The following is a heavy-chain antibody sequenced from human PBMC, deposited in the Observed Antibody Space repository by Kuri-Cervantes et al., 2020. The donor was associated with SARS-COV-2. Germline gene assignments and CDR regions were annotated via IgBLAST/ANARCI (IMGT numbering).Heavy chain of an antibody. J-gene: IGHJ3*02. CDR1: GGSISSGGYY. D-gene: IGHD3-3*01. Sequence: SETLSLICTVSGGSISSGGYYWSWIRQHPGKGLEWIGYIYYSGSTYYNPSLKSRVTISVDTSKNQFSLKLSSVTAADTAVYYCARPASTYGELFWSGPNVDAFDIWGQGTMVTVSS. CDR3: ARPASTYGELFWSGPNVDAFDI. CDR2: IYYSGST. V-gene: IGHV4-31*03.